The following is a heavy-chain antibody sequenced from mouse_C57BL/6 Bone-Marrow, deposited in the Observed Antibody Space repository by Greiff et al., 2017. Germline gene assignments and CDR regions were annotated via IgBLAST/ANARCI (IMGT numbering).Heavy chain of an antibody. V-gene: IGHV1-77*01. CDR3: ANEFYDGYHYFDY. CDR1: GYTFTDYY. Sequence: QVQLQQSGAELVKPGASVKISCKASGYTFTDYYIHWVKQRPGQGLEWIGKIGPGSGSTYYNEKFKGKATLTADKSSSTAYMQRSSLTSEDSAVYFCANEFYDGYHYFDYWGQGTTLTVSS. CDR2: IGPGSGST. J-gene: IGHJ2*01. D-gene: IGHD2-3*01.